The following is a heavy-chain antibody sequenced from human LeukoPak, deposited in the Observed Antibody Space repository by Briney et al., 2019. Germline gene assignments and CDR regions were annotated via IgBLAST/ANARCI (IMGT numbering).Heavy chain of an antibody. Sequence: GGSLRLSCAASGFTFSSYAMHWVRQAPGKGLEWVAVISYDGSNKYYADSVKGRFTISRDNSKNTLYLQMNSLRAEDTAVYYCARAGAAGTTAEYFQHWGQGTLVTVSS. CDR3: ARAGAAGTTAEYFQH. CDR1: GFTFSSYA. CDR2: ISYDGSNK. D-gene: IGHD6-13*01. V-gene: IGHV3-30*04. J-gene: IGHJ1*01.